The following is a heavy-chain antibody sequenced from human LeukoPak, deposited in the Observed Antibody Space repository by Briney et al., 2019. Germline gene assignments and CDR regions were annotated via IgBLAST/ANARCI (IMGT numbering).Heavy chain of an antibody. CDR2: IYYSGST. V-gene: IGHV4-59*01. CDR1: GGSISSYY. J-gene: IGHJ3*02. CDR3: AFWSGYPRGAFDI. D-gene: IGHD3-3*01. Sequence: PSETLSLTCTVSGGSISSYYWSWIRQPPGEGLEWIGYIYYSGSTNYNPSLKSRVTISVDTSKNQFSLRLSSVTAADTAVYYCAFWSGYPRGAFDIWGQGTMVTVSS.